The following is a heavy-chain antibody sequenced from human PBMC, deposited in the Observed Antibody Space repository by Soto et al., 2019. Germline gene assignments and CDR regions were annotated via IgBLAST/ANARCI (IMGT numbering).Heavy chain of an antibody. CDR2: IKQDGSEK. Sequence: GGSLRLSCAASGFTFSSYWMSWVRQAPGKGLEWVANIKQDGSEKYYVDSVKGRFTISRDNAKNSLYLQMNSLRAEDTAVYYCAREGVGGYDFIGVFDYWGQGTLVTVSS. CDR1: GFTFSSYW. J-gene: IGHJ4*02. D-gene: IGHD5-12*01. CDR3: AREGVGGYDFIGVFDY. V-gene: IGHV3-7*01.